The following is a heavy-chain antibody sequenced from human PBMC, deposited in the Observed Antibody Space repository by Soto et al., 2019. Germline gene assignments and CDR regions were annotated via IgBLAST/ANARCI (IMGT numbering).Heavy chain of an antibody. CDR1: GGTFSSYA. Sequence: QVQLVQSGAEVKKPGSSVKVSCKASGGTFSSYAVSWVRQAPGQGLEWMGGIIPIFGTANYAQKFQGRVTITADESTSTAYMELSSLRSEDTAVYYCAESIAVAGTGYWYFDLWGRGTLVTVSS. CDR2: IIPIFGTA. J-gene: IGHJ2*01. V-gene: IGHV1-69*01. D-gene: IGHD6-19*01. CDR3: AESIAVAGTGYWYFDL.